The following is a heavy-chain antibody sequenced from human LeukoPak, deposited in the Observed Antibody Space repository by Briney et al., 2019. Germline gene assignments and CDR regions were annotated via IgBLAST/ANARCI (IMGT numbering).Heavy chain of an antibody. CDR3: AKDPTVTSIRGYFDY. CDR1: GFTFSSYA. V-gene: IGHV3-23*01. J-gene: IGHJ4*02. D-gene: IGHD4-17*01. Sequence: PGGSLRLSCAASGFTFSSYAMSWVRQAPGKGREWVSAISGSGGSTYYADCVKGRFTISRDKSKNTVYVQMKSLRAEDTAVYYCAKDPTVTSIRGYFDYWGQGTLVTVSS. CDR2: ISGSGGST.